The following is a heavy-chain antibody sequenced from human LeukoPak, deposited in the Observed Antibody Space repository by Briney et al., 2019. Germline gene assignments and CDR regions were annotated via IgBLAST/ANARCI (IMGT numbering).Heavy chain of an antibody. J-gene: IGHJ4*02. V-gene: IGHV4-34*01. CDR3: ARGYRVVGATRPLYYFDY. D-gene: IGHD1-26*01. CDR1: GESFSGYY. CDR2: INDSGST. Sequence: SETLSLTCAAYGESFSGYYWTWIRQPPGKGLEWIGEINDSGSTNYNPSPKSRRTISLDTSKNQFSLRLSSVTAADTAMYYCARGYRVVGATRPLYYFDYWGQGTLVTVSS.